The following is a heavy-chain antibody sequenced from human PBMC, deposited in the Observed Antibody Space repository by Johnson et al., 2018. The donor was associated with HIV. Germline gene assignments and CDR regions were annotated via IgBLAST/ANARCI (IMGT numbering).Heavy chain of an antibody. V-gene: IGHV3-30-3*01. D-gene: IGHD1/OR15-1a*01. Sequence: QVQLVESGGGLVQPGGSLRLSCVVSGFTFSSYAIHWVRQAPGKGLEWVAVILYDGNNKYYADSVKGRFTISRDNSKNTLYLQMNSLRDEDTAVYYVAGGSVAGTYLHDAFDIWGQGTMVTVSS. CDR1: GFTFSSYA. CDR3: AGGSVAGTYLHDAFDI. J-gene: IGHJ3*02. CDR2: ILYDGNNK.